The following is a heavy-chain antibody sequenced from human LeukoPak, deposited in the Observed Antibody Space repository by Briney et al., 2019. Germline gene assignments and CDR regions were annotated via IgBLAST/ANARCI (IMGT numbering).Heavy chain of an antibody. D-gene: IGHD2-2*02. CDR3: TGEARLIPAAIARFAH. V-gene: IGHV3-15*01. CDR1: GFTFTNAW. J-gene: IGHJ4*02. Sequence: GGSLRLSCTVSGFTFTNAWMSWVRQAPGKGLEWVCRIRSKTDGGTTEYAAPVKGGFTISRDDSKTTLYLQMNSLKTEDTAVYYCTGEARLIPAAIARFAHWGQGTLVTVSS. CDR2: IRSKTDGGTT.